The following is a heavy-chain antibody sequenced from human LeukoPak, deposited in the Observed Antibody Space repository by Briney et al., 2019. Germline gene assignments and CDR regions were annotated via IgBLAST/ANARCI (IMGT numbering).Heavy chain of an antibody. Sequence: KPGGSLRLSCAASGFTFSDYYMSWIRQAPGKGLEWVSYISSSSSYTNYADSVKGRFTISRDNAKNSLYLQTNSLRAEDTAVYYCARAGDYGSGRGDFDYWGQGTLVTVSS. J-gene: IGHJ4*02. CDR2: ISSSSSYT. V-gene: IGHV3-11*05. D-gene: IGHD3-10*01. CDR3: ARAGDYGSGRGDFDY. CDR1: GFTFSDYY.